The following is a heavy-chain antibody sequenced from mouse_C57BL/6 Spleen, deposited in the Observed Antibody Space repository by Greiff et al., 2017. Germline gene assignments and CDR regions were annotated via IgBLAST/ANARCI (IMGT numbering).Heavy chain of an antibody. Sequence: QVQLQQSGAELMKPGASVKLSCKATGYTFTGYWIEWVKQRPGHGLEWIGEILPGSGSTNYPEKFKGKVTITADTSSNTAYMQLSCLTTEDSAIDYCAGLLRDHWYCDVWGTGTTVTVAS. CDR2: ILPGSGST. D-gene: IGHD1-1*01. V-gene: IGHV1-9*01. CDR1: GYTFTGYW. CDR3: AGLLRDHWYCDV. J-gene: IGHJ1*03.